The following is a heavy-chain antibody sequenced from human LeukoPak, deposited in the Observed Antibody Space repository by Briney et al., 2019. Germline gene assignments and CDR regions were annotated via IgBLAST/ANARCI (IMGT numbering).Heavy chain of an antibody. D-gene: IGHD6-19*01. CDR3: AEGIAVAGGYWYFDL. CDR2: IYYSGST. J-gene: IGHJ2*01. V-gene: IGHV4-39*01. Sequence: RTSETLSLTCTVSGASFSRSSYYWVWIRQPPGKGLEWIGSIYYSGSTYYNPSLKNRVTISVDTSKNQFSLKLSSATAADTAVYYCAEGIAVAGGYWYFDLWGRGTLVTVSS. CDR1: GASFSRSSYY.